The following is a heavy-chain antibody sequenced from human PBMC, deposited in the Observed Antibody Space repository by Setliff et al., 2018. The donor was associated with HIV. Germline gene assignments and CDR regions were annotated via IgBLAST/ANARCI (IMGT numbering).Heavy chain of an antibody. CDR3: ARGGDGYNPGGGTFDH. CDR1: GVSINSGNYY. CDR2: IYSSGNT. D-gene: IGHD1-1*01. Sequence: NPSETLSLTCTVSGVSINSGNYYWGWIRQPAGKRLEWIGRIYSSGNTNYNPSLKSRVTISADTSKNQFSLRLKSVTAAETAVYYCARGGDGYNPGGGTFDHWGQGTQVTVSS. J-gene: IGHJ4*02. V-gene: IGHV4-61*02.